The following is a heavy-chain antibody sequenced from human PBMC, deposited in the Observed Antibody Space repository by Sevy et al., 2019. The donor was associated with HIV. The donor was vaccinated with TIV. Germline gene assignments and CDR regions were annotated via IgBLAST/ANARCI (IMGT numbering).Heavy chain of an antibody. V-gene: IGHV3-73*01. D-gene: IGHD2-2*01. Sequence: RGSLRLSCAASGFTFSGSAMHWVRQASGKGLEWVGRIRTKANSYATAYTASVKGRFTISRDDSKNTTYLQMNNLKTEDTAVYYCTRRPPVVPPAQSWFDPWGQGTLVTVSS. CDR2: IRTKANSYAT. CDR3: TRRPPVVPPAQSWFDP. CDR1: GFTFSGSA. J-gene: IGHJ5*02.